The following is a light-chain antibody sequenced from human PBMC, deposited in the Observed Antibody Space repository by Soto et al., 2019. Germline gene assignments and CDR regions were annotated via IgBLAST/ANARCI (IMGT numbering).Light chain of an antibody. CDR1: QIILERPNNRSY. Sequence: IVMTQSPDSLAASLGERATINCRSSQIILERPNNRSYLAWYQQKSGQPPKLLISWTSTRESGVPDRFSGSGSGTDFTLSISSLQAEDAAVYYCQQFYSSPSTFGPGTNVYVK. CDR3: QQFYSSPST. V-gene: IGKV4-1*01. CDR2: WTS. J-gene: IGKJ3*01.